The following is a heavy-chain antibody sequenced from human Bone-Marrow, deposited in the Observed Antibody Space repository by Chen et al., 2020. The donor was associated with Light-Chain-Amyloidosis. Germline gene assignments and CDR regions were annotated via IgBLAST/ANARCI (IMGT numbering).Heavy chain of an antibody. Sequence: EVQLVESGGGLAQPGGSVRLSCTAAGFAFSGYEMNWVRQAQGKGLEWVSYIRAVGSGRIVYYADSVKGRFTISRDNAENSLYLQMNSLRAEDTAVYYCARDLWQPELTHGAFDSWGQGTLVTVSS. D-gene: IGHD2-21*01. J-gene: IGHJ4*02. CDR2: IRAVGSGRIV. CDR1: GFAFSGYE. CDR3: ARDLWQPELTHGAFDS. V-gene: IGHV3-48*03.